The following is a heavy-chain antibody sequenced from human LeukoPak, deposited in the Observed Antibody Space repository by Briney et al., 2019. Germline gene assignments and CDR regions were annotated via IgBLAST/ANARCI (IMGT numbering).Heavy chain of an antibody. CDR3: ARGNRFYYQNDY. CDR2: IYYSGST. CDR1: GGSISSGGYY. J-gene: IGHJ4*02. V-gene: IGHV4-31*03. Sequence: PSETLSLTCTVSGGSISSGGYYWSWIRQHPGKGLEWIGYIYYSGSTNYNPSLKSRVTISVDTSKNQFSLKLSSVTAADTAVYYCARGNRFYYQNDYWGQGTLVTVSS. D-gene: IGHD3-10*01.